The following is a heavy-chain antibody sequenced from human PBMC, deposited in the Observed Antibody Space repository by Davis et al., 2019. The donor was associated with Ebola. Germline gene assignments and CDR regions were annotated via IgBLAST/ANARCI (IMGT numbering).Heavy chain of an antibody. V-gene: IGHV3-30*18. D-gene: IGHD3-9*01. CDR3: AKDPPGLRYFGDSLFDY. J-gene: IGHJ4*02. CDR1: GFTFSSYG. CDR2: ISYDGSNK. Sequence: PGGSLRLSCAASGFTFSSYGMHWVRQAPGKGLEWVAVISYDGSNKYYADSVKGRFTISRDNSKNTLYLQMNSLRAEDTAVYYCAKDPPGLRYFGDSLFDYWGQGTLVTVSS.